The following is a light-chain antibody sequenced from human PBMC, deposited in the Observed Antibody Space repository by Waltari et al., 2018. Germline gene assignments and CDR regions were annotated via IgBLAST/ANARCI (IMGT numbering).Light chain of an antibody. J-gene: IGKJ5*01. V-gene: IGKV2-28*01. CDR1: QSLLHPNCHKY. Sequence: EIVMTQSPLSLSVTTGAPASISCTSSQSLLHPNCHKYLDWYLQKPGQSPQLLIYFASNRAPGVPDRFSGSESGTLFTLRISRVEAEDVGVYYCMQALQTPITFGQGTRLDIK. CDR3: MQALQTPIT. CDR2: FAS.